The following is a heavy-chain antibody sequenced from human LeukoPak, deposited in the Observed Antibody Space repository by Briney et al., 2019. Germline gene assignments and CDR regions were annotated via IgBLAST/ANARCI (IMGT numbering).Heavy chain of an antibody. CDR1: GYTFTGYY. J-gene: IGHJ4*02. CDR3: ARAFPIAAAGIRSNY. V-gene: IGHV1-2*02. Sequence: ASVKVSCKASGYTFTGYYMHWVRQAPGQGLEWMGWINPNSGGTNYAQKFQGRVTMTRDTSISTAYMELSRLRSDDTAVYYCARAFPIAAAGIRSNYWGQGTLVTVSS. D-gene: IGHD6-13*01. CDR2: INPNSGGT.